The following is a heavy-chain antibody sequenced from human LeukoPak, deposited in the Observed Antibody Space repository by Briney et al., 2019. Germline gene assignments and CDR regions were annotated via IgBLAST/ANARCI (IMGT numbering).Heavy chain of an antibody. D-gene: IGHD2-2*01. V-gene: IGHV1-2*02. CDR2: INPHTGVT. CDR3: APTNAWSYYFDY. Sequence: GASVKVSCKASGYTFTSYYMHWVRQAPGQGLEWMGWINPHTGVTNYAQSFQGRVTMTRDTSISTAYMELSRLRSDDTAVYYCAPTNAWSYYFDYWGQGTLVTVSS. J-gene: IGHJ4*02. CDR1: GYTFTSYY.